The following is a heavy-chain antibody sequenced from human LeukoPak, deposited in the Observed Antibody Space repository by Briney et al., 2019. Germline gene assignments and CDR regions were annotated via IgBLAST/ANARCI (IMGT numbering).Heavy chain of an antibody. CDR1: GYTFTSYD. D-gene: IGHD4-11*01. V-gene: IGHV1-8*01. CDR2: MKPNSGDT. CDR3: ARMNWLTTNNPNWFDP. Sequence: ASAKVSCKASGYTFTSYDINWVRQANGQGLEWMGWMKPNSGDTDYAQKFQGRVTMTRDTSINTAYMELSSLTSEDTAVYYCARMNWLTTNNPNWFDPWGQGTLVTVSS. J-gene: IGHJ5*02.